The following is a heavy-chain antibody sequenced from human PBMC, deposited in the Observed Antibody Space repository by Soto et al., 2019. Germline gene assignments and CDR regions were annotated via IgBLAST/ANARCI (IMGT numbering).Heavy chain of an antibody. CDR3: AAALRADWFDP. D-gene: IGHD3-16*01. V-gene: IGHV1-2*02. Sequence: ASVKGSCKTSGGTFSGYYMHWVRQAPGQGLEWMGWINPNSGGTIYAQKFQGRVTMTRDTSISTAYMELSRLRSDDTAVYYCAAALRADWFDPWGQGTLVTVSS. CDR1: GGTFSGYY. J-gene: IGHJ5*02. CDR2: INPNSGGT.